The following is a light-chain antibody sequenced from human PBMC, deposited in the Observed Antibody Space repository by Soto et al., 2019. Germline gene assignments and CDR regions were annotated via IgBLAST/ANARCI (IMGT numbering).Light chain of an antibody. CDR1: QGMSTY. J-gene: IGKJ4*01. CDR2: SAS. CDR3: QQLNGYQLA. Sequence: DIQLTQSPSFLSASVGDTVTITCRASQGMSTYLAWYQQKPGKVPKLLIRSASTLQSVVPPRFSGDGSGTEFTLTISTLQPDDSGIYYCQQLNGYQLAFGGGTNVEIK. V-gene: IGKV1-9*01.